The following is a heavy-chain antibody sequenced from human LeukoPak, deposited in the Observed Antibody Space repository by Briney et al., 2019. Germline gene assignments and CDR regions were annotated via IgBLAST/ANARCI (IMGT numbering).Heavy chain of an antibody. CDR1: GFTFSSYA. CDR3: ARGAFIVVVTANLDY. D-gene: IGHD2-21*02. V-gene: IGHV3-30*04. J-gene: IGHJ4*02. Sequence: PGGSLRLSCAASGFTFSSYAMHWVHQAPAKGLPWVAVISYDGSNKYYADSVKGRFTISRDNSKNTLYLQMNSLRAEDTAVYYCARGAFIVVVTANLDYWGQGTLVTVSS. CDR2: ISYDGSNK.